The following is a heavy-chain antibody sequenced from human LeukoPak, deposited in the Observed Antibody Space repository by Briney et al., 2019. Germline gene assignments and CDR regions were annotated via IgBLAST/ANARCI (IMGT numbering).Heavy chain of an antibody. CDR3: AKVSQQVFPDF. V-gene: IGHV4-59*11. CDR2: IYYSGST. CDR1: GGSISSHC. Sequence: SETLSLTYTVSGGSISSHCWSWIRQPPGKGLEWIGYIYYSGSTNYNPSLKSRVTISVDTSTNQFSLKLSSVTAADTAVYYCAKVSQQVFPDFWGQGTLVTVSS. J-gene: IGHJ4*03. D-gene: IGHD6-13*01.